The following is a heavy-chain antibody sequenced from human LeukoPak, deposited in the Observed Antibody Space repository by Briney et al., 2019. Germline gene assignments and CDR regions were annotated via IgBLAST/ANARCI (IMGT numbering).Heavy chain of an antibody. J-gene: IGHJ4*02. Sequence: ASVKVSCKASGYTFTSYYMHWVRQAPGQGLEWMGWINPNSGGTNYAQKFQGRVTMTRDTSISTAYMELSRLRSDDTAVYYCARDYCTNGVCSDYWGQGTLVTVSS. CDR1: GYTFTSYY. V-gene: IGHV1-2*02. CDR2: INPNSGGT. D-gene: IGHD2-8*01. CDR3: ARDYCTNGVCSDY.